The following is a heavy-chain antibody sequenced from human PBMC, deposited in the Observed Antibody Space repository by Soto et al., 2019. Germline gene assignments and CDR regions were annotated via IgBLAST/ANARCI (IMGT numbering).Heavy chain of an antibody. CDR1: GFTFSSYA. CDR2: ISGRGDSS. Sequence: GGSLRLSCAASGFTFSSYALSWVRQAPGKGLEWVSAISGRGDSSSYADSVKGRFIIIRDNSKSTLYLQMNSLRAEDTAVYFCAKGIGYVYVDYFDYSAPGLGVTLSS. V-gene: IGHV3-23*01. J-gene: IGHJ4*02. CDR3: AKGIGYVYVDYFDY. D-gene: IGHD5-12*01.